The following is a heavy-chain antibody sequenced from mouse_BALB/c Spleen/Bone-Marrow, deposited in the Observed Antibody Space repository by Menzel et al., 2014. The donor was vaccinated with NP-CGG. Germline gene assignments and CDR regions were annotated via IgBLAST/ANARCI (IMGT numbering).Heavy chain of an antibody. Sequence: DVMLVESGGGLVQPGGSRKLSCAASGFTFSDYGMAWVRQTPGEGPEWVAFISNLANRNHYADTVTGRFTISRENAKNTLYLEMSSLRSEDTAMYYCVRYDYDEDYVMDYWGQGTSVTVSS. J-gene: IGHJ4*01. D-gene: IGHD2-4*01. V-gene: IGHV5-15*02. CDR3: VRYDYDEDYVMDY. CDR1: GFTFSDYG. CDR2: ISNLANRN.